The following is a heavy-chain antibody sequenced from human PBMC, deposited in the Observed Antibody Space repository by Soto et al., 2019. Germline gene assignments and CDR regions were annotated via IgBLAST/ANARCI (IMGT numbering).Heavy chain of an antibody. Sequence: SEALSVTCTVSGGSISSSSYYRCLIRQPTGKGLEWIGSIYYSGTTYYNPSLKSRVTISVDTSKNQFSLKLSSVTAADTAVYYCARRLYYDSSGFEGGGMDVWGQGTTVT. CDR3: ARRLYYDSSGFEGGGMDV. V-gene: IGHV4-39*01. D-gene: IGHD3-22*01. CDR1: GGSISSSSYY. J-gene: IGHJ6*02. CDR2: IYYSGTT.